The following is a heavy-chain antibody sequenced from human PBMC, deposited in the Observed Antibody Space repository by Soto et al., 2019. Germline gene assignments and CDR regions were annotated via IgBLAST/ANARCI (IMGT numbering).Heavy chain of an antibody. J-gene: IGHJ4*02. CDR2: IRGGGDVT. CDR3: ATQDFRGSTGTT. V-gene: IGHV3-23*01. D-gene: IGHD1-1*01. Sequence: EVQLLESGGGLVQPGGSLRLSCAASGFTFSSYAMGWVRQAPGKGLEWVSLIRGGGDVTYYANSVKGRFTISRDNSKNTLYLQMKSLRAEDAALYFCATQDFRGSTGTTWGQGTPVTVSS. CDR1: GFTFSSYA.